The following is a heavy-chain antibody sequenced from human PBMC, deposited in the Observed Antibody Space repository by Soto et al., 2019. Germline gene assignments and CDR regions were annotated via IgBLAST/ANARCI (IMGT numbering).Heavy chain of an antibody. V-gene: IGHV3-33*01. CDR3: ARRRGTDYDSSGYYFDH. D-gene: IGHD3-22*01. Sequence: GGSLRLSCAVSGFTFSDYGMVWVRQAPGKGLEWVAVIWYDGSKKYHADSVQGRFTISRDNSKNSLYLQMNSLRAEDTAVYYCARRRGTDYDSSGYYFDHWGQGTLVTVSS. J-gene: IGHJ4*02. CDR2: IWYDGSKK. CDR1: GFTFSDYG.